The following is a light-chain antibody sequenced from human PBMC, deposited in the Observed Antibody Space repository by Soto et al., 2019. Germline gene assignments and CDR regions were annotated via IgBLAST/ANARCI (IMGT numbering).Light chain of an antibody. J-gene: IGLJ1*01. CDR2: EVS. CDR3: SSYAGSIYV. V-gene: IGLV2-8*01. CDR1: SSDVGGYNY. Sequence: QSALTQPPSASGPPGRARTISCTGTSSDVGGYNYVSWYQQHPGKAPKLMIYEVSKRPSGVPDRFSGSKSGNTASLTVSGLQAEDEADYYCSSYAGSIYVFGTGTKVTVL.